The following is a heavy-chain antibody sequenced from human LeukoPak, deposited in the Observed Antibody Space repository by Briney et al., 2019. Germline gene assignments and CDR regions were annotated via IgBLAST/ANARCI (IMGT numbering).Heavy chain of an antibody. CDR2: IYWDDDR. Sequence: SGPTLVKPTQTLTLTCTFSGFSLSTSGVGVGWIRQPPGKALEWLALIYWDDDRRYSPSLKSRLTITKDTSKNQVVLTMTNMDPVDTATYYCAHTNMVQGVMPDFDYWGQGTLVTVSS. D-gene: IGHD3-10*01. V-gene: IGHV2-5*02. CDR3: AHTNMVQGVMPDFDY. J-gene: IGHJ4*02. CDR1: GFSLSTSGVG.